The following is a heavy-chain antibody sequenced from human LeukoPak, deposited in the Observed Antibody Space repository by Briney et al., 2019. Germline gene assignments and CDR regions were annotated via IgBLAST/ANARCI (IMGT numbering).Heavy chain of an antibody. D-gene: IGHD3-22*01. J-gene: IGHJ4*02. CDR2: INPNSGGT. CDR3: ARGPYYYDSSGYYDY. CDR1: GYTFTGYY. Sequence: ASVKVSCKASGYTFTGYYMHWVRQAPGQGLEWMGWINPNSGGTNYAQKFQGSVTMTRDTSISTAYMELSRLRSDDTAVYYCARGPYYYDSSGYYDYWGQGTLVTVSS. V-gene: IGHV1-2*02.